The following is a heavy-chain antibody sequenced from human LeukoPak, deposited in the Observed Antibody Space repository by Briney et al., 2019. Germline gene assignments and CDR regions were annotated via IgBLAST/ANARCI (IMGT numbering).Heavy chain of an antibody. Sequence: GGSLRLSCAASGFTFSSYAMSWVRQAPGKGLEWVSAISGSGGNRHYADSVKGRFTVSRDNSKNTLYLQMNSLRADDTAVYYCATPLWFGELWGAFDYWGQGALVTVSS. CDR2: ISGSGGNR. V-gene: IGHV3-23*01. CDR3: ATPLWFGELWGAFDY. J-gene: IGHJ4*02. CDR1: GFTFSSYA. D-gene: IGHD3-10*01.